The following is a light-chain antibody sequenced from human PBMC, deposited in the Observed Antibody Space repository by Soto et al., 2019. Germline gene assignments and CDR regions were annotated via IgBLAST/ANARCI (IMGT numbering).Light chain of an antibody. J-gene: IGLJ1*01. CDR1: NNGNKN. CDR3: QVWDSSSDHRGYV. CDR2: YDS. Sequence: SYELTQPPSVSLAPGKTARITCGGNNNGNKNVHWYQQKPGQAPVLVIYYDSDRPSGIPERFSGSNSGNTATLTISRVEAGDEADYYCQVWDSSSDHRGYVFGTGTKVTVL. V-gene: IGLV3-21*04.